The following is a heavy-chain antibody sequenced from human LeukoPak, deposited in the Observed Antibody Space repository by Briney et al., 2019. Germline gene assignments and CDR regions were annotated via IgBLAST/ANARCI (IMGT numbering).Heavy chain of an antibody. V-gene: IGHV4-30-4*01. CDR1: GGSISSGDYY. J-gene: IGHJ4*02. Sequence: SQTLSLTCTVSGGSISSGDYYWSWIRQPPGKGLEWIGYIYYSGSTYNNPSLKRRVTTSVDTSKNQFSLKLSSVTAADTAVYYCARGYYRRITLDYWGQGTLVTVSS. D-gene: IGHD3-22*01. CDR2: IYYSGST. CDR3: ARGYYRRITLDY.